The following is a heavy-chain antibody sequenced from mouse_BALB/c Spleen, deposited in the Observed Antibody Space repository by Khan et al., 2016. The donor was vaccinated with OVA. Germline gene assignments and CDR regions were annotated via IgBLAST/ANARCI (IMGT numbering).Heavy chain of an antibody. CDR1: GYTFTDYY. D-gene: IGHD1-2*01. V-gene: IGHV1-77*01. J-gene: IGHJ3*01. CDR2: ISPGSGDT. Sequence: QVQLQQSGAELARPGASVKLSCKASGYTFTDYYINWVKQRTGQGLEWIGEISPGSGDTYYNEKFKGKATLTADKSSSTAYMQLSGRTSEASAVDFCARRNYFGDTFAYWGQGTLVTVSA. CDR3: ARRNYFGDTFAY.